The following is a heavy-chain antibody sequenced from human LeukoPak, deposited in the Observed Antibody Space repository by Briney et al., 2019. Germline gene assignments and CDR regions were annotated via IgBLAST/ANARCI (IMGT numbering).Heavy chain of an antibody. V-gene: IGHV3-66*01. CDR3: ARAPSGSYYEFDY. J-gene: IGHJ4*02. Sequence: PGGSLRLSCAASEFTFSRYSMNWVRQAPGKGLEWVSVIYSGGSTYYADSVKGRFTISRDNSKNTLYLQMNSLRAEDTAVYYCARAPSGSYYEFDYWGQGTLVTVSS. D-gene: IGHD1-26*01. CDR1: EFTFSRYS. CDR2: IYSGGST.